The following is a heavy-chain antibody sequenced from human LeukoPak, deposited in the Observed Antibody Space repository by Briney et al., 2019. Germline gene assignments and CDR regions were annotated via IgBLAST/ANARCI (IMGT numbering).Heavy chain of an antibody. J-gene: IGHJ5*02. CDR3: ARAQLVLVGWFDP. CDR1: GYSFTSYG. V-gene: IGHV1-18*01. Sequence: EALVQASSKASGYSFTSYGISWVRQAPGQGLEWMVWISAYNGNTNYAQKLQGRVTMTTDTSTSTAYMELRTVRSDATAVYYCARAQLVLVGWFDPWGQGTLVTVSS. D-gene: IGHD6-13*01. CDR2: ISAYNGNT.